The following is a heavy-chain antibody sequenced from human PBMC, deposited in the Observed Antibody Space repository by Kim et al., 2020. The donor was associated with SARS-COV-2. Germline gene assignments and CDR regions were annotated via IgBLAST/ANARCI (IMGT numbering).Heavy chain of an antibody. Sequence: GGSLRLSCAASGFTVSSNYMSWVRQAPGKGLEWVSVIYSGGSTYYADSVKGRFTISRDNSKNTLYLQMNSLRAEDTAVYYCAGETYYYDSSGYFSYWGQGTLVTVSS. CDR3: AGETYYYDSSGYFSY. V-gene: IGHV3-53*01. D-gene: IGHD3-22*01. CDR1: GFTVSSNY. CDR2: IYSGGST. J-gene: IGHJ4*02.